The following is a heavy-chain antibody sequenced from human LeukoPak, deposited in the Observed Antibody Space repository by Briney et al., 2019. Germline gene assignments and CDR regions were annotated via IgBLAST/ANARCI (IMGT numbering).Heavy chain of an antibody. J-gene: IGHJ4*02. Sequence: SETLSLTCSVSSGSISSGDYYWNWIRQHPGKGLEWIGYIYYSGSTFYNPSLKSRLTISIGTSKNQFSLRLRSVTAADTAMYYCARLYYYESSGYWNYFDYWGQGTLVTVSS. CDR1: SGSISSGDYY. D-gene: IGHD3-22*01. V-gene: IGHV4-31*03. CDR2: IYYSGST. CDR3: ARLYYYESSGYWNYFDY.